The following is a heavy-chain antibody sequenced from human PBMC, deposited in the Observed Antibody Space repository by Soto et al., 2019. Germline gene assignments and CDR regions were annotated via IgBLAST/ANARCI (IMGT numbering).Heavy chain of an antibody. V-gene: IGHV1-69*01. CDR3: ASGGVRIAVAGSLFDH. J-gene: IGHJ5*02. Sequence: QVQLVQSVAEVKKPGSSVKVSCKASGGTFSSYAISWVRQAPGQGLEWRGGIIPIFGTANSAQKFQGRVTITADETTSTVYVELTSLRSEDSAVDSCASGGVRIAVAGSLFDHWDHKTLVTVAS. CDR1: GGTFSSYA. D-gene: IGHD6-19*01. CDR2: IIPIFGTA.